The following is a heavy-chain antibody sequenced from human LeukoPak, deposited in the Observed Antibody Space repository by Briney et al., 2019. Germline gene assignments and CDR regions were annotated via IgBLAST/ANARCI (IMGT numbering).Heavy chain of an antibody. V-gene: IGHV3-23*01. D-gene: IGHD1-26*01. Sequence: PGGSLRLSCAASGFTFSSYAMSWVRQAPGKGLEWVSAISGSGGSTYYADFVKGRFTISRDNSKNTLYLQMNSLRAEDTAVYYCARTLGARGSSQALDYWGQGTLVTVSS. CDR3: ARTLGARGSSQALDY. CDR2: ISGSGGST. CDR1: GFTFSSYA. J-gene: IGHJ4*02.